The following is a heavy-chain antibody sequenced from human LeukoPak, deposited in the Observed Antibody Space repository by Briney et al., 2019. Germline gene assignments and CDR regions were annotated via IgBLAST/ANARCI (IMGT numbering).Heavy chain of an antibody. CDR2: IKQDGSEK. Sequence: GGSLRLSCAASGFTFSSYWMSWVRQAPGKGLEWVANIKQDGSEKYYVDSVKGRFTISRDNAKNSLYLQMNSLRAEDTAVYYCARAGLLWFGELFLWGQGTLVTVSS. V-gene: IGHV3-7*01. J-gene: IGHJ4*02. CDR1: GFTFSSYW. D-gene: IGHD3-10*01. CDR3: ARAGLLWFGELFL.